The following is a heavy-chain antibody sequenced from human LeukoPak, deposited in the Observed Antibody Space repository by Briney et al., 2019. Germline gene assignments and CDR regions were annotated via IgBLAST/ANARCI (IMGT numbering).Heavy chain of an antibody. J-gene: IGHJ4*02. CDR1: GYTFTGYY. D-gene: IGHD3-22*01. Sequence: ASVKVSCKASGYTFTGYYMHWVRQAPGQGLEWMGWINPNSGGTNYAQKFQGRVTMTRDTSISTAYMELSRLRSDDTAVYYCARDQKYYYDSGGYYPSDYWGQGTLVTVSS. V-gene: IGHV1-2*02. CDR2: INPNSGGT. CDR3: ARDQKYYYDSGGYYPSDY.